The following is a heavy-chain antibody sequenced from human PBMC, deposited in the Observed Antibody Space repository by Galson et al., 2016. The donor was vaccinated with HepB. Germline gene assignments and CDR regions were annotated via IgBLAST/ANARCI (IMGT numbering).Heavy chain of an antibody. J-gene: IGHJ6*02. CDR3: ARSLLPESRVATFKLRRRSHFSGMDV. CDR2: LGGSGGTT. D-gene: IGHD3-3*01. V-gene: IGHV3-23*01. CDR1: GFIFNNFA. Sequence: SLRLSCAASGFIFNNFAMTWVRQVPGKGLEWVSSLGGSGGTTYYAGSVKGRFVISRDNSRSLMYLEMTGLRADDAAVYYCARSLLPESRVATFKLRRRSHFSGMDVWGRGTTVTVSS.